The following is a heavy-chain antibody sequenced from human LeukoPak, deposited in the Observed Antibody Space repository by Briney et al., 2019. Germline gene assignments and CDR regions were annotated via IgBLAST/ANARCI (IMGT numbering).Heavy chain of an antibody. CDR3: ARIKPYGGSGSYAIDY. J-gene: IGHJ4*01. CDR1: GGSISSGDYY. V-gene: IGHV4-30-4*02. CDR2: IFYSGNT. D-gene: IGHD3-10*01. Sequence: SETLSLTCTVSGGSISSGDYYWSWIRQPPGKGLEWIGYIFYSGNTYYNPSLMSRVTISVDTSKNHLSLKLSSVTAADTAVYFCARIKPYGGSGSYAIDYSGQGTLVTVSS.